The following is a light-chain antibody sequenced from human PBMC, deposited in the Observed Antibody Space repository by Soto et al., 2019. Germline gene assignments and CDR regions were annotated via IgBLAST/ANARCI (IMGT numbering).Light chain of an antibody. Sequence: QSALTQPASVSGSPGQSITISCTGTSSDVGGYNYVSWYQQHPGKAPKLMIYEVSNRPSGVSNRFSGSKSGNTASLTISGLQAEDEADYDCGSYTSSSTPDVFGTATKVTVL. V-gene: IGLV2-14*01. CDR2: EVS. J-gene: IGLJ1*01. CDR1: SSDVGGYNY. CDR3: GSYTSSSTPDV.